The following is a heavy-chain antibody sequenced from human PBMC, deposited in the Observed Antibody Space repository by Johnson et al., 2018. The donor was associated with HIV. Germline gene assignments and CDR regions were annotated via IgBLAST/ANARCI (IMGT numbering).Heavy chain of an antibody. Sequence: VQLVESGGGLVQPGRSLRLSCAASGFTFDDYAMHWVRQAPGKGLEWVSGISWNSGSIGDADSVKGRFTISRDNAKNSLYLQMNSLRAEDTALYYCARESTPWGADYVGYGFDIWGQGTMVTVSS. D-gene: IGHD4-17*01. CDR1: GFTFDDYA. CDR3: ARESTPWGADYVGYGFDI. J-gene: IGHJ3*02. V-gene: IGHV3-9*01. CDR2: ISWNSGSI.